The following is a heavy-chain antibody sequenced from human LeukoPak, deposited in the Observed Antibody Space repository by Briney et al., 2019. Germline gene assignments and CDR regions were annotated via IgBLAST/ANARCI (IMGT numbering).Heavy chain of an antibody. CDR1: GFTFSSYT. Sequence: GGSLRLSCAASGFTFSSYTMHWVRQAPDKGLEWVAVISHDGGNKYYADSVKGRFTISRDNSKNTLCLQMNGLRAEETAMYYCATPYTSGWSLYFDNWGQETLVTVSS. CDR2: ISHDGGNK. J-gene: IGHJ4*02. D-gene: IGHD6-19*01. CDR3: ATPYTSGWSLYFDN. V-gene: IGHV3-30-3*01.